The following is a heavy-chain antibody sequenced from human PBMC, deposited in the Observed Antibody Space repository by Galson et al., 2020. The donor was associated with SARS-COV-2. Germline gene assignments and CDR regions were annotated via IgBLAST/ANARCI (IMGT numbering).Heavy chain of an antibody. CDR3: ARGGVGYVFGDVWSASFSDY. V-gene: IGHV4-38-2*02. J-gene: IGHJ4*02. Sequence: SETLSLTCTVAGYSISSGYYWGWIRQHPGQGLEWIGSIYHSGNTYYNSSLKSRVTISLDTSKNQFSLKLSSVTAADTAVYYCARGGVGYVFGDVWSASFSDYWGQGTLVTVSS. CDR1: GYSISSGYY. CDR2: IYHSGNT. D-gene: IGHD3-3*01.